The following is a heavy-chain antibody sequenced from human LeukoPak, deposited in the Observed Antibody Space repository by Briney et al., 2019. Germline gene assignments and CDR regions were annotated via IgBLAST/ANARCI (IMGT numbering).Heavy chain of an antibody. J-gene: IGHJ4*02. CDR2: ISGSGGST. D-gene: IGHD6-6*01. Sequence: GGSLRLSCAASGFTFSSYAMSWVRQAPGKGLEWVSAISGSGGSTYYADSVKGRFTISRDNSKNTLYPQMNSLRAEDTAVYYCARSQLSYSSSFDYWGQGTLVTVSS. CDR3: ARSQLSYSSSFDY. CDR1: GFTFSSYA. V-gene: IGHV3-23*01.